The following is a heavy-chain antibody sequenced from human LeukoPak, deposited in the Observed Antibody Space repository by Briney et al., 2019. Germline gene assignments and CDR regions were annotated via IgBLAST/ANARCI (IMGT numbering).Heavy chain of an antibody. Sequence: GGSLRLSCAASGFTFPTYAMKWVRQAPGKGLEWVSSIRVSDGAAFYADSVKGRFTISRDDSKNTLFLQMNSLRAEDTAVYYCAKSYYGSGSYYNQAHGMDVWGQGTTVTVSS. J-gene: IGHJ6*02. CDR1: GFTFPTYA. CDR3: AKSYYGSGSYYNQAHGMDV. V-gene: IGHV3-23*01. D-gene: IGHD3-10*01. CDR2: IRVSDGAA.